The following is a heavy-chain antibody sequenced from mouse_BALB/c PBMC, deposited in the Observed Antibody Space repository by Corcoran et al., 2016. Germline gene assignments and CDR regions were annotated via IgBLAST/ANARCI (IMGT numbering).Heavy chain of an antibody. CDR2: ILPGSGST. V-gene: IGHV1-9*01. D-gene: IGHD4-1*01. CDR3: ARVNWAGAY. Sequence: QVQLQQSGAELMKPGASVKISCKATGYTFSSYWIEWVKQRPGHGLEWIGEILPGSGSTNYNEKFMGKATFTADTSSNTAYMQLSSLTSEDSAVYYCARVNWAGAYWGQGTLVTVSA. CDR1: GYTFSSYW. J-gene: IGHJ3*01.